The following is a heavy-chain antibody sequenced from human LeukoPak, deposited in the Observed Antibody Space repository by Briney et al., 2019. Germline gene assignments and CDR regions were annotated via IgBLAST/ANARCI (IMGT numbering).Heavy chain of an antibody. CDR1: GFTFSSYW. J-gene: IGHJ2*01. V-gene: IGHV3-7*01. D-gene: IGHD3-10*01. Sequence: TGGSLRLSCAASGFTFSSYWMSWVRQAPGKGLEWVANIKQDGSEKYYVDSVKGRFTISRDNAKNSLYLQMNSLRAEDTAVYYCARDRGSQTNRYFDLWGRGTLVTVSS. CDR2: IKQDGSEK. CDR3: ARDRGSQTNRYFDL.